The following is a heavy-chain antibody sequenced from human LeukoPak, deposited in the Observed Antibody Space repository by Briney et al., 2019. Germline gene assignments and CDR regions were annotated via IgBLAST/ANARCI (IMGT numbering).Heavy chain of an antibody. CDR2: TYYRSKWYK. J-gene: IGHJ4*02. CDR1: GDSVSSNSAA. CDR3: XCEXXDIVATXHXDY. V-gene: IGHV6-1*01. Sequence: SQTLSLTCATSGDSVSSNSAAWNWIRQSPSRGLEWLGRTYYRSKWYKDYAVYVKSQITINPYTYKNKFSLQLNPGTPEDSAVYXXXCEXXDIVATXHXDYWGXXXXVTV. D-gene: IGHD5-12*01.